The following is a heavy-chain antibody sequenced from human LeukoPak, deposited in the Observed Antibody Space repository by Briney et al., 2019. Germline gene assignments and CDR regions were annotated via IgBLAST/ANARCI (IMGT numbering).Heavy chain of an antibody. CDR2: ISSSSSYI. V-gene: IGHV3-21*01. CDR1: GFTFSSYS. CDR3: ARVGWRQYDYGAFDI. J-gene: IGHJ3*02. D-gene: IGHD4-17*01. Sequence: GGSLRLSCAASGFTFSSYSMNWVRQAPGKGLEWVSSISSSSSYIYYADSVKGRFTISRDNAKNSLYLQMNSLRAEDTAVYYCARVGWRQYDYGAFDIWGQGTMVTVSP.